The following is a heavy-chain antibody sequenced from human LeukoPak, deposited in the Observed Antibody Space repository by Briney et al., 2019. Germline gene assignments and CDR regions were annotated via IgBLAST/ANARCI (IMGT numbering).Heavy chain of an antibody. V-gene: IGHV4-30-2*03. CDR1: GGSISSGGYY. J-gene: IGHJ4*02. CDR3: ARHARDYYDSSGYYTGLFDY. CDR2: IYYSGST. Sequence: SQTLSLTCTVSGGSISSGGYYWSWIRQHPGKGLEWIVSIYYSGSTYYNPSLRSRVTISVDTSKNQFSLKLSSVTAADTAVYYCARHARDYYDSSGYYTGLFDYWGQGTLVTVSS. D-gene: IGHD3-22*01.